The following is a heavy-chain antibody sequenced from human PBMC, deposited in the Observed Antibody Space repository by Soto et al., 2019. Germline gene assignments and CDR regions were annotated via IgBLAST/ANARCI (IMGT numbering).Heavy chain of an antibody. CDR2: IYYTGTT. V-gene: IGHV4-59*08. CDR1: PDSTSHYY. J-gene: IGHJ4*02. CDR3: ARGGLLGSCGGASCHNSFDF. Sequence: SETLSLTCSVSPDSTSHYYWSWIRQPPGKGLEWIGNIYYTGTTNYNPSLKSRVTMSVNPSNTQFSLRLTSVTAADTAMYYCARGGLLGSCGGASCHNSFDFWGRGALVTVSS. D-gene: IGHD2-21*01.